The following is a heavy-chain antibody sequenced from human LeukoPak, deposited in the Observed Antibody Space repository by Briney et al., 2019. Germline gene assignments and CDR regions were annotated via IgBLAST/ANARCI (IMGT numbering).Heavy chain of an antibody. CDR3: AREATSRLVPASAGKDLDY. J-gene: IGHJ4*02. CDR2: SNPRGGGA. D-gene: IGHD6-13*01. CDR1: GYSFTSYY. V-gene: IGHV1-46*01. Sequence: GASAKVSCKASGYSFTSYYVHWVRQAAGQGLEWMGISNPRGGGANYAQTFQGRVTMTRDTSSSTIYMELSSLRSDDTAVYYCAREATSRLVPASAGKDLDYWGQGTLVTVS.